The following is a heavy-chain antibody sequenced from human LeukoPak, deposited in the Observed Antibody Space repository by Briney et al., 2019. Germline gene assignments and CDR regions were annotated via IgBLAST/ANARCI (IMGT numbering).Heavy chain of an antibody. J-gene: IGHJ5*02. CDR3: ARVPDITARPCDT. CDR2: ISHTGLT. D-gene: IGHD1-1*01. V-gene: IGHV4-34*01. CDR1: GGSFSGYY. Sequence: SETLSLTCAVYGGSFSGYYWTLIRQTPGKGLEWVGEISHTGLTGSNPSLKSRVTIFVYSSKKQCSLRMTSVTAADTGVYYCARVPDITARPCDTWGPGTLVTVSS.